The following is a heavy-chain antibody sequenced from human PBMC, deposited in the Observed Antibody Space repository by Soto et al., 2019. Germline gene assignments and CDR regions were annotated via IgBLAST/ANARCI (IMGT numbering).Heavy chain of an antibody. Sequence: ASVKVSCKASGGTFSSYAISWVRQAPGQGLEWMGGIIPIFGTANYAQKFQGRVTITADESTSTAYMELSSLRSEDTAVYYCARALMPPRGLFAYWGQGTLVPGSA. CDR3: ARALMPPRGLFAY. CDR1: GGTFSSYA. J-gene: IGHJ4*02. D-gene: IGHD2-2*01. V-gene: IGHV1-69*13. CDR2: IIPIFGTA.